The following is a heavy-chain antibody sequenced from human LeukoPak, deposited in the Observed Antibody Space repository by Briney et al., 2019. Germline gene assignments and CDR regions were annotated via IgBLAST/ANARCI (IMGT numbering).Heavy chain of an antibody. V-gene: IGHV3-48*03. D-gene: IGHD1-26*01. CDR3: SLVGATSYCYYGMDV. CDR1: GFTFSSYE. Sequence: GGSLRLSCAASGFTFSSYEMNWVRQAPGKGLEWVSYISSSGSTIYYADSVKGRFTISRDNAKNSLYLQMNSLRAEDTAVYYCSLVGATSYCYYGMDVWGQGTTVTVSS. CDR2: ISSSGSTI. J-gene: IGHJ6*02.